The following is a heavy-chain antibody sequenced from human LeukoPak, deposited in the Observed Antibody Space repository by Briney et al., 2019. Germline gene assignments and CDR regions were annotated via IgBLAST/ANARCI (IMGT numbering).Heavy chain of an antibody. D-gene: IGHD5-24*01. J-gene: IGHJ4*02. CDR2: IYYSGST. CDR3: ARVPVEMATTDY. Sequence: SETLSLTCTVSGGSISSGDYYWSWIRQPPGKGLEWIGYIYYSGSTYYNPSLKSRVTISVDTSKNQFSLKLSSVTAADTAVCYCARVPVEMATTDYWGQGTLVTVSS. V-gene: IGHV4-30-4*08. CDR1: GGSISSGDYY.